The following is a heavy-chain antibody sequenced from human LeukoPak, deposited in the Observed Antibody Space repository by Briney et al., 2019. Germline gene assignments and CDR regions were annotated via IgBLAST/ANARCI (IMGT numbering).Heavy chain of an antibody. D-gene: IGHD3-22*01. CDR3: AKDIDSRGYYGMDV. Sequence: GGSLRLSCAASGFTFSSYGMTWVRQAPGKGLERISGTSGSGGSTYYANSVKGRFTISRDNSKNTLYLQMNSLRAEDTAVYYCAKDIDSRGYYGMDVWGQGTTVTVSS. V-gene: IGHV3-23*01. J-gene: IGHJ6*02. CDR2: TSGSGGST. CDR1: GFTFSSYG.